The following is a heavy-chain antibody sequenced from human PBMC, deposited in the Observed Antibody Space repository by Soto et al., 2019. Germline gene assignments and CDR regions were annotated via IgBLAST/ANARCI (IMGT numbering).Heavy chain of an antibody. CDR3: ARVVVVPAAFDY. CDR2: ISSSSSYT. D-gene: IGHD2-2*01. V-gene: IGHV3-11*06. J-gene: IGHJ4*02. CDR1: GFTFSDYY. Sequence: GGSLRLSCAASGFTFSDYYMSWIRQAPGKGLEWVSYISSSSSYTNYADSVKGRFTISRDNAKNSLYLQMNSLRAEDTAVYYCARVVVVPAAFDYWGQGTLVTVSS.